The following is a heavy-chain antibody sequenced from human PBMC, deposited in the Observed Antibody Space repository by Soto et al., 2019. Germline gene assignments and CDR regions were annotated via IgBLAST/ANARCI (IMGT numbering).Heavy chain of an antibody. CDR3: ARGAVTPDS. CDR1: GFTFYSFA. J-gene: IGHJ4*02. CDR2: ISASGGST. V-gene: IGHV3-23*01. Sequence: WRCRRLSCAAYGFTFYSFAITWFRQAPGKGLEWVSAISASGGSTYYADSVKGRFTISRDSSKNTLYLQMNSLRAEDTAVYYCARGAVTPDSWGQGTLVTVSS. D-gene: IGHD3-10*01.